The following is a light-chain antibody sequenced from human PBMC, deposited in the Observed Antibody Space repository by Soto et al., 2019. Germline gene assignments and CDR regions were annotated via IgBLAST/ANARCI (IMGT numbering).Light chain of an antibody. CDR3: QQRSNWPFT. J-gene: IGKJ3*01. V-gene: IGKV3-11*01. Sequence: EIVLTQSPATLSLSPGERATLSCRASQSVSSYLAWYQQKPGQAPRLLIYDASNRATGIPARFSGSGSGTDCTLTISRLEREDFAVYYCQQRSNWPFTFGPRTQVDIK. CDR1: QSVSSY. CDR2: DAS.